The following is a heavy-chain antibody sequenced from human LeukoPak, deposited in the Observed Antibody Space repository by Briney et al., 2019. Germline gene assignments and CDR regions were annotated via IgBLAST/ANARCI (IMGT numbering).Heavy chain of an antibody. D-gene: IGHD3-3*01. Sequence: GGSLRLSCAASGFTFSSYGMHWVRQAPGKGLEWVAVIWYDGSNKYYADSVKGRFTISRDNSKNTLYLQMNCLRAEDTAVYYCARGKYDFWSGYSLYLDYWGQGTLVTVSS. V-gene: IGHV3-33*01. CDR1: GFTFSSYG. CDR3: ARGKYDFWSGYSLYLDY. J-gene: IGHJ4*02. CDR2: IWYDGSNK.